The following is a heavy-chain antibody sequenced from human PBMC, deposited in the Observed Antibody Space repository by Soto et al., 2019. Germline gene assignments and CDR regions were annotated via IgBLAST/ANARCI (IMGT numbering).Heavy chain of an antibody. V-gene: IGHV1-2*02. Sequence: ASVKVSCKASGYTFTGYYMHWVRQAPGQGLEWMGWINPNSGGTNYAQKFQGRVTMTRDTSISAAYMELSRLRSDDTAVYYCARDADYVWASYRRPRAGWFDPWGQGTLVTVSS. D-gene: IGHD3-16*02. CDR2: INPNSGGT. CDR1: GYTFTGYY. J-gene: IGHJ5*02. CDR3: ARDADYVWASYRRPRAGWFDP.